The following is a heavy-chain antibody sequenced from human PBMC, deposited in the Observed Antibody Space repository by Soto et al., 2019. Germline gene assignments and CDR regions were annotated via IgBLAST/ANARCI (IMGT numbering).Heavy chain of an antibody. Sequence: QVQLVESGGGVVQPGRSLRLSCAASGFTFSSYGMHWVRQAPGKGLEWVAVISYDGSNKYYADSVKGRFTISRDNSKNTLYLQMNSLRAEDTAVYYCAKVCQQLVLSGGDYWGQGTLVTVSS. CDR1: GFTFSSYG. CDR3: AKVCQQLVLSGGDY. V-gene: IGHV3-30*18. D-gene: IGHD6-13*01. CDR2: ISYDGSNK. J-gene: IGHJ4*02.